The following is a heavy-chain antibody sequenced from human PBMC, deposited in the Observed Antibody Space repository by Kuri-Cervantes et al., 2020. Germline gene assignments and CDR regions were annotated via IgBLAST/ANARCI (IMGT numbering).Heavy chain of an antibody. CDR3: ARDGSVAGTLDYYYGMDV. CDR1: GYTFTSYG. D-gene: IGHD6-19*01. CDR2: ISAYNGNT. V-gene: IGHV1-18*01. J-gene: IGHJ6*02. Sequence: ASVKVSCKASGYTFTSYGISWVRQAPGQGLEWMGWISAYNGNTNYAQKLQGRVTITADESTSTAYMELSSLRSEDTAVYYCARDGSVAGTLDYYYGMDVWGQGTTVTVSS.